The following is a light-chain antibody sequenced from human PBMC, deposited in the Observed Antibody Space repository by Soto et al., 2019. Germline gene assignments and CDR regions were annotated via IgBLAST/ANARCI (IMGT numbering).Light chain of an antibody. CDR2: GNS. CDR3: QSYDSSLSGVV. V-gene: IGLV1-40*01. Sequence: QSVLTQPPSVSGAPGQRVTISCSGSSSNIGAGYDVHWYQQLPGTAPKLLIYGNSKRPSGVPDRFSGAKSGTSASLAITGLHAEDEAVYYCQSYDSSLSGVVFGGGTKLTVL. CDR1: SSNIGAGYD. J-gene: IGLJ2*01.